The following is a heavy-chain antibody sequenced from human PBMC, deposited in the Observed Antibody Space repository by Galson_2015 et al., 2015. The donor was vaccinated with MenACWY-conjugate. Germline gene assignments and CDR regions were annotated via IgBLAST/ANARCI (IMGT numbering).Heavy chain of an antibody. J-gene: IGHJ4*02. D-gene: IGHD6-13*01. CDR2: ISGSGGST. CDR3: SKDQYYSSWYTPFDY. V-gene: IGHV3-23*01. CDR1: GFTVSSSYA. Sequence: SLRLSCAASGFTVSSSYAMSWVRQAPGKGLEWVSAISGSGGSTYYADSVKGRFTSSRDNSKNTLYLQMDSLSAEDTAVYYCSKDQYYSSWYTPFDYWGQGTLVTVSS.